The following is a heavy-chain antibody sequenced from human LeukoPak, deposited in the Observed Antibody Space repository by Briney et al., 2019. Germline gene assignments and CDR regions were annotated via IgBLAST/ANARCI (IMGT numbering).Heavy chain of an antibody. Sequence: ASVKVSCKASGYTFTSYDINWVRQATGQGLEWMGWMNPNSGNTGYAQKFQGRVTMTRNTSISTAYMELSSLRSEDTAVYYCARAPTYYYGSGSYNFDYWGQGTLVTVSS. V-gene: IGHV1-8*01. CDR2: MNPNSGNT. CDR3: ARAPTYYYGSGSYNFDY. J-gene: IGHJ4*02. CDR1: GYTFTSYD. D-gene: IGHD3-10*01.